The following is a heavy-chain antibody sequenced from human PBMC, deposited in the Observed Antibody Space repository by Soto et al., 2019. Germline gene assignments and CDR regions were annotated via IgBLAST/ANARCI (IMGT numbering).Heavy chain of an antibody. CDR3: ARTFGGVIDTYYYYGMDV. V-gene: IGHV3-33*01. CDR2: IWYDGSNK. Sequence: GGSLRLSCAASGFTFSSYGMHWVRQAPGKGLEWVAVIWYDGSNKYYADSVKGRFTISRDNSKNTLYLQKNSLRAEDTAVYYCARTFGGVIDTYYYYGMDVWGQGTTVTVSS. D-gene: IGHD3-16*02. CDR1: GFTFSSYG. J-gene: IGHJ6*02.